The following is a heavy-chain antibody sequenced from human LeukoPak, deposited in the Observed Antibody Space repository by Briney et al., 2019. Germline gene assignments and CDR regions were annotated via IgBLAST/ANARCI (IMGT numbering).Heavy chain of an antibody. Sequence: PGGSLRLSCAASGFTFSNAWMSWVRQAPGKGLEWVGRIKSKTDGGTTDYAAPVKGRFTISRDDSKNTLYLQMNSLKTEDTAVYYCTTDYGGNSGLGRRGKRPPFDYWGQGTLVTVSS. J-gene: IGHJ4*02. CDR1: GFTFSNAW. CDR2: IKSKTDGGTT. D-gene: IGHD4-23*01. V-gene: IGHV3-15*01. CDR3: TTDYGGNSGLGRRGKRPPFDY.